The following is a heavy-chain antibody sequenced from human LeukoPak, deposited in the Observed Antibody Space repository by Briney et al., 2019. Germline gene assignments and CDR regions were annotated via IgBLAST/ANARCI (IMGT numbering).Heavy chain of an antibody. CDR1: GFTFSSYA. CDR2: VSGSGSST. D-gene: IGHD6-13*01. Sequence: GGSLRLSCAASGFTFSSYAMSWVRQAPGKGLEWVSVVSGSGSSTYYADSVKGRFTISRDNSKNTVYLEMHSLRAEDTAVYYCAKLSSSWYYMDFWGKGTTVTVSS. J-gene: IGHJ6*03. V-gene: IGHV3-23*01. CDR3: AKLSSSWYYMDF.